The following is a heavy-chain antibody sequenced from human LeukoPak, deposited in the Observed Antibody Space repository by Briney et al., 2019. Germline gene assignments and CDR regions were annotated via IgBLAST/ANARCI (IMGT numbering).Heavy chain of an antibody. D-gene: IGHD3-22*01. CDR3: ARQYSSGFDY. Sequence: GESLKISCKGSGYSFTTYWIGWVRQLPGKSLEWMGIIYPGDSDTRYSPSFQGHVTISADKSISTAYLQWSSLKASDTAMYYCARQYSSGFDYWGQGTLVTVSS. V-gene: IGHV5-51*01. CDR1: GYSFTTYW. J-gene: IGHJ4*02. CDR2: IYPGDSDT.